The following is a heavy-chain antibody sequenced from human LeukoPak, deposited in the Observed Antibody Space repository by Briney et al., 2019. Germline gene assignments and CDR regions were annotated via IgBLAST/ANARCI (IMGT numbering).Heavy chain of an antibody. J-gene: IGHJ4*02. V-gene: IGHV3-30*03. D-gene: IGHD3-10*01. CDR1: GFTFSSYG. CDR2: ISYDGSNK. CDR3: ARAAHRGFSFDY. Sequence: GRSLRLSCAASGFTFSSYGMHWVRQAPGKGLEWVAVISYDGSNKYYADSVKGRFTISRDNSKNTLYLQMNSLRAEDTAVYYCARAAHRGFSFDYWGQGTLVTVSS.